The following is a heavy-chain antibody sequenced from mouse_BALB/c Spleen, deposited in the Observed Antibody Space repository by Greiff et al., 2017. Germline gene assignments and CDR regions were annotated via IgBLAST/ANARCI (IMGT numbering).Heavy chain of an antibody. D-gene: IGHD4-1*01. CDR3: ARRTGDNAMDY. J-gene: IGHJ4*01. Sequence: DVMLVESGGDLVKPGGSLKLSCAASGFTFSSYGMSWVRQTPDKRLEWVATISSGGSYTYYPDSVKGRFTISRDNAKNTLYLQMSSLKSEDTAMYYCARRTGDNAMDYWGQGTSVTVSS. CDR1: GFTFSSYG. V-gene: IGHV5-6*02. CDR2: ISSGGSYT.